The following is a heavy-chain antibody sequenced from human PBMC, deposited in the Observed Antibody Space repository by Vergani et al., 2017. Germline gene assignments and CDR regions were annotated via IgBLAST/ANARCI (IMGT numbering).Heavy chain of an antibody. J-gene: IGHJ4*02. V-gene: IGHV4-34*01. Sequence: QVQLQEWGAGLLKTSETLSLTCAIYGGSFNDYWWTWIRQPPGKGLEWIGEIRHDGITHYSPSLKSRVTISIDTSTHQFSLNLRSVTAADTAVYYCAREGYCTNGVCFTLFDVWGQGTLVTVSS. D-gene: IGHD2-8*01. CDR2: IRHDGIT. CDR3: AREGYCTNGVCFTLFDV. CDR1: GGSFNDYW.